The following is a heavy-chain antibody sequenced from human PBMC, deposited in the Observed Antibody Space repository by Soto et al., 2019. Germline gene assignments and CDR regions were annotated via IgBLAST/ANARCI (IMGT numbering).Heavy chain of an antibody. D-gene: IGHD3-3*02. Sequence: QVLLVQSGAEVKKPGASVKVSCKAPGYTFTGYYMHWVRQAPGQGLEWMGWINTNSGGTNYAQKFQGRVTMTRDTSISTAFMELSRLRSDDTAVYYCARDKAPSTAFYYYGMDVWGQGTTVTVSS. V-gene: IGHV1-2*02. CDR3: ARDKAPSTAFYYYGMDV. J-gene: IGHJ6*02. CDR2: INTNSGGT. CDR1: GYTFTGYY.